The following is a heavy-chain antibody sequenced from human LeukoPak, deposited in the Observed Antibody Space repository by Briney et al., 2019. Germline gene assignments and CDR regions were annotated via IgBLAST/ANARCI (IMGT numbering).Heavy chain of an antibody. J-gene: IGHJ4*02. CDR1: GASTASHY. D-gene: IGHD5-18*01. Sequence: ASETLSLTCTVSGASTASHYWTWLRQPPGKELEWIAYMFDTVSTKSNPSLKSRLTLSVDTSKKQLSLRLSSVTAADTAVYYCATFKRGSTYGYFDFWGQGIKVTVSS. V-gene: IGHV4-59*11. CDR2: MFDTVST. CDR3: ATFKRGSTYGYFDF.